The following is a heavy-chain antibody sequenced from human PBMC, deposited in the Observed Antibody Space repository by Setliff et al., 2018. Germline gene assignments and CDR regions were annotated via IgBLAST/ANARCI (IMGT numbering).Heavy chain of an antibody. CDR2: IYYSGST. J-gene: IGHJ4*02. CDR3: AREYYYARSRNFDY. V-gene: IGHV4-59*01. D-gene: IGHD3-22*01. Sequence: PSETLSLTCSVSGDSINPYYWTWIRQPPGKGLEWIGSIYYSGSTYYNPSLTSRVTISGDTSQNYFSLKLTSVTEADTAVYYCAREYYYARSRNFDYWGQGTLVTVSS. CDR1: GDSINPYY.